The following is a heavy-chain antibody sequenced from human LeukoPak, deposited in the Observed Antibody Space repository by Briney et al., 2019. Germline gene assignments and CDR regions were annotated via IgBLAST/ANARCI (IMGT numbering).Heavy chain of an antibody. V-gene: IGHV3-23*01. D-gene: IGHD5-18*01. CDR1: GFTFSSCA. Sequence: GGSLSLSCAASGFTFSSCAMSWVRPAPGGGLGWVSEISGSGGSTYYADSVKGRFTISRDNSKNTLYLQMNSLRAEDTAGYYCAKSQQWFDPWGQGTLVTVSS. CDR3: AKSQQWFDP. J-gene: IGHJ5*02. CDR2: ISGSGGST.